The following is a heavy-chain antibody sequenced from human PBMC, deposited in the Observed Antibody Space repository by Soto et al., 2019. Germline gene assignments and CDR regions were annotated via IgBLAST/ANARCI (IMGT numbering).Heavy chain of an antibody. CDR3: VSDYDSGGYIGY. CDR1: GGSISTADYY. D-gene: IGHD3-22*01. J-gene: IGHJ4*02. V-gene: IGHV4-30-4*01. CDR2: IHYRGRT. Sequence: QVQLHESGPGLVRPSQTLSLTCNVSGGSISTADYYWSWIRQPPGKGLEWIGYIHYRGRTYYNPSLESRVAISMDTYKNQFSLNLTSVTAADTAVYFCVSDYDSGGYIGYWGQGTLVTVSS.